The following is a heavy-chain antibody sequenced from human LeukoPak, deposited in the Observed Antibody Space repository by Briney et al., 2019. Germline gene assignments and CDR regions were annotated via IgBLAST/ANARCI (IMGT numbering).Heavy chain of an antibody. Sequence: PGGSLRLSCAASGFTFSSYAMHWVRQAPGKGLEYVSAISSNGGSTYYANSVKGRLTISRDNSKNTLYLQMGSLRAEDMAVYYCARVEDTAMAYLDYWGQGTLVTVSS. J-gene: IGHJ4*02. D-gene: IGHD5-18*01. CDR1: GFTFSSYA. V-gene: IGHV3-64*01. CDR2: ISSNGGST. CDR3: ARVEDTAMAYLDY.